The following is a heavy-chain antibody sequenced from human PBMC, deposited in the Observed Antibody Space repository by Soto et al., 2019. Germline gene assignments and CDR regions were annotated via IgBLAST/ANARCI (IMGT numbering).Heavy chain of an antibody. D-gene: IGHD3-10*01. V-gene: IGHV4-34*01. J-gene: IGHJ4*02. CDR3: ARVKLLWFGDIGYYFDY. Sequence: LSLTCAVYGGSFSGYYWSWIRQPPGKGLEWIGEINHSGSTNYNPSLKSRVTISVDTSKNQFSLKLSSVTAVDTAVYYCARVKLLWFGDIGYYFDYWGQGTLVTVSS. CDR1: GGSFSGYY. CDR2: INHSGST.